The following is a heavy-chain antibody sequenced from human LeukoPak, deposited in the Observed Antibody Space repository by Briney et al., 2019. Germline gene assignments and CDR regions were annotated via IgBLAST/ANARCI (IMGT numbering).Heavy chain of an antibody. CDR1: GYTFTSYG. J-gene: IGHJ4*02. CDR2: MSPNSGDT. D-gene: IGHD7-27*01. CDR3: ARGPPNWGYDY. V-gene: IGHV1-8*02. Sequence: GASVTVSCTASGYTFTSYGISWVRQATGQRPEWMGWMSPNSGDTGYAQKFQDRVTMTRNTSISTAYMELSSLRSDDTAVYYCARGPPNWGYDYWGPGTLVTVSS.